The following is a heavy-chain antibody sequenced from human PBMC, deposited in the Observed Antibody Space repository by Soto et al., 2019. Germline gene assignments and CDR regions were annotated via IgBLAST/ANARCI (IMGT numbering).Heavy chain of an antibody. J-gene: IGHJ4*02. CDR2: ISGSGGNT. CDR1: GFTLSSYA. Sequence: LRLSCAASGFTLSSYAMSWVRQAPGKGLEWVSTISGSGGNTYYADSVKGRFTISRDSSENTLYLQMISLRAEDMAIYYCAKGPQSSGWHYFDYWGQGTLVTVSS. CDR3: AKGPQSSGWHYFDY. D-gene: IGHD6-19*01. V-gene: IGHV3-23*01.